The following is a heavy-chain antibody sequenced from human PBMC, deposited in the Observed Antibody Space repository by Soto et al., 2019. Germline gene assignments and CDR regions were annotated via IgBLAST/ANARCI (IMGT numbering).Heavy chain of an antibody. V-gene: IGHV3-30*18. CDR2: ISHEGVMK. CDR3: AKREGQSCSRDHFYYYAMEV. J-gene: IGHJ6*02. D-gene: IGHD2-15*01. Sequence: QVQLVESGGGVVQPGRSLRLSCTASGFTFESYGMHWVRQAPGKGLEWLAYISHEGVMKFYAGSVKGRFTLSRDNSNNTLYLQFSSLRPADTAVYYCAKREGQSCSRDHFYYYAMEVWGRGTTVTVAS. CDR1: GFTFESYG.